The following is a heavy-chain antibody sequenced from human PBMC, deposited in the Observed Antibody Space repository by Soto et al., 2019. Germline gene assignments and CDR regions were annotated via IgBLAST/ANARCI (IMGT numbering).Heavy chain of an antibody. CDR3: ARDQRGGRELRAFDI. Sequence: PGGSLRLSCAASGFTFSDYYMSWIRQAPGKGLEWVSYISSSSSYTNYADSVKGRFTISRDNAKNSLYLQMNSLRAEDTAVYYCARDQRGGRELRAFDIWGQGTMVTVSS. J-gene: IGHJ3*02. D-gene: IGHD1-26*01. CDR1: GFTFSDYY. V-gene: IGHV3-11*06. CDR2: ISSSSSYT.